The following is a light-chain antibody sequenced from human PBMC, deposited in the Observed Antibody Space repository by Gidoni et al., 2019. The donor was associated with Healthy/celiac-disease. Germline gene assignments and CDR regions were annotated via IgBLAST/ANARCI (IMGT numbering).Light chain of an antibody. CDR3: QQSYSTPIT. J-gene: IGKJ5*01. CDR2: AAS. CDR1: QSISSY. Sequence: DIQMTQSPSSLSASVGDRFTITCRASQSISSYVNWYQQKPGKAPKLLIYAASSLQSGVPSMFSGSGSATDFTLTISILQPEDFATYYCQQSYSTPITFGQGTRLEIK. V-gene: IGKV1-39*01.